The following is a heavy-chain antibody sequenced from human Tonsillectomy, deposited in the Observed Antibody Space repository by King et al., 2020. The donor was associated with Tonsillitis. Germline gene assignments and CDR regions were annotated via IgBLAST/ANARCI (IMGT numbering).Heavy chain of an antibody. CDR3: AKDLSTGACDS. Sequence: QLVQSGSEVKKPGASLKVSCKASGYTFTGYYLHWVRQAPGQGLEWMGWIHPKSGDTHYAQRFQGRVTMTRDTSIGTAYMEVSRLRNDDTAVYYCAKDLSTGACDSWGQGTLVTVPS. V-gene: IGHV1-2*02. J-gene: IGHJ5*01. CDR1: GYTFTGYY. D-gene: IGHD7-27*01. CDR2: IHPKSGDT.